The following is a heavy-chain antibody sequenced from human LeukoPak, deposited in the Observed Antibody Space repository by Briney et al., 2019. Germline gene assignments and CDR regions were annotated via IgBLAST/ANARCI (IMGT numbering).Heavy chain of an antibody. V-gene: IGHV4-61*01. CDR1: GVSINTCCYY. CDR3: GRGRSYGFDFDC. CDR2: KYYSGST. D-gene: IGHD5-18*01. J-gene: IGHJ4*02. Sequence: PSETLSLTCAVSGVSINTCCYYWTWLRQPPGQGLEWIVYKYYSGSTRYNSSLRRRLTISLNSSKNQFSLRLTSVTAADTAVYFWGRGRSYGFDFDCWGPGSLVSVCS.